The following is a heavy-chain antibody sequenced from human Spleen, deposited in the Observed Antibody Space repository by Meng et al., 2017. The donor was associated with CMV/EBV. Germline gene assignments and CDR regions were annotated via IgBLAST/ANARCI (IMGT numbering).Heavy chain of an antibody. CDR3: ARDSDDYDFWSAYYTDAFDF. J-gene: IGHJ3*01. D-gene: IGHD3-3*01. V-gene: IGHV3-7*01. Sequence: GESLKISCAASGFTFTSYLMSWVRQAPGKGLEWIANIKQDGGATYYEDSVKGRFTISRDNTRNSLYLHMNSLRAEDTAVYYCARDSDDYDFWSAYYTDAFDFWGQGTMVTVSS. CDR2: IKQDGGAT. CDR1: GFTFTSYL.